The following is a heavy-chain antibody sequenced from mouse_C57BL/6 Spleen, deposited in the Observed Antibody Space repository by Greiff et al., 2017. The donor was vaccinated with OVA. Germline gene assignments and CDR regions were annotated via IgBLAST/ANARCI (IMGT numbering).Heavy chain of an antibody. CDR2: LSYDGSN. CDR1: GYSITSGYY. J-gene: IGHJ2*01. V-gene: IGHV3-6*01. Sequence: ESGPGLVKPSQSLSLTCSVTGYSITSGYYWNWIRQFPGNKLEWMGYLSYDGSNNYNPSLKNRISITRDTSKNQFFLKLNSVSSEDTATYYCARDRAHVPLLDYWGKGTTLTVSS. CDR3: ARDRAHVPLLDY.